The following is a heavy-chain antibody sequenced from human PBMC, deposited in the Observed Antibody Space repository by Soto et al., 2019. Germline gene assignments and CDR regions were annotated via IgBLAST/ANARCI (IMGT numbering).Heavy chain of an antibody. J-gene: IGHJ4*02. CDR3: ARALTGYFSAYDY. D-gene: IGHD3-9*01. Sequence: QVQLVESGGGVVQPGRSLRLSCAASGFTFSSYAMHWVRQAPGKGLEWVAVISYDGSKKYYADSVKGRFTISRDNSKNTLYLQMNSLRAEDTAVYYCARALTGYFSAYDYWGQGTLVTVSS. CDR2: ISYDGSKK. CDR1: GFTFSSYA. V-gene: IGHV3-30-3*01.